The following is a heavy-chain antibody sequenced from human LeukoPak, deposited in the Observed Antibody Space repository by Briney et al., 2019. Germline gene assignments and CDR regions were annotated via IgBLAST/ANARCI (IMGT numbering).Heavy chain of an antibody. Sequence: GMSLRLSCAASGVTLSPYGMHWVRQAPGKGLEWVAVISYEGGTQHYADSVKGRFIISRDNAKNSLYLQMNSLRAEDTAVYYCAREGPAGPYCSSTSCYGAYNYYYYYGMDVWGQGTTVTVSS. CDR1: GVTLSPYG. CDR3: AREGPAGPYCSSTSCYGAYNYYYYYGMDV. V-gene: IGHV3-30*03. CDR2: ISYEGGTQ. D-gene: IGHD2-2*01. J-gene: IGHJ6*01.